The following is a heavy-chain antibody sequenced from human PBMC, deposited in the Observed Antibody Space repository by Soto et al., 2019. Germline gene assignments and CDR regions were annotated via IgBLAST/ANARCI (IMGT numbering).Heavy chain of an antibody. CDR3: ARGRASGSYYLLDY. D-gene: IGHD3-10*01. CDR1: GSTFTSYD. V-gene: IGHV1-8*01. CDR2: INPNSGNI. Sequence: ASVKVSCKASGSTFTSYDINWVRQATGHGLEWMGWINPNSGNIGYAQKFQGRVTMTRDTAIRTAYMEVSRLRSDDTAVYYCARGRASGSYYLLDYWGQGPLVTVSS. J-gene: IGHJ4*02.